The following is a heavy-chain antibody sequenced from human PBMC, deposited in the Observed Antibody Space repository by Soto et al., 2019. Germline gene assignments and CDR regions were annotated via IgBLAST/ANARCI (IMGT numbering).Heavy chain of an antibody. V-gene: IGHV1-3*01. CDR3: ARSEINYSRFDS. CDR1: GYTFTIYA. D-gene: IGHD2-21*01. J-gene: IGHJ4*02. CDR2: INAGNGNT. Sequence: ASVKVSCKASGYTFTIYAMHWVRQAPGQRLEWMGWINAGNGNTKYSQKFQGRVTITRDTSASTAYMELSSLRSEDTAIYYCARSEINYSRFDSWGQGTLVTVSS.